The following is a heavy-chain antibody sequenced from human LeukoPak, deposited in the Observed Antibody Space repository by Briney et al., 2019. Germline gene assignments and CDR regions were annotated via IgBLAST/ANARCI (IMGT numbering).Heavy chain of an antibody. D-gene: IGHD5-18*01. J-gene: IGHJ4*02. CDR2: IAYRSAGGTA. V-gene: IGHV3-15*04. Sequence: GGSLRLSCAASGFTFRNSWMAWVRQAPGKGLEWVGRIAYRSAGGTADYAAPVKGRFTISRDDSQNTLYLQMNSLNTEDTAVYYCTTDLGRHNYGFPNYWGQGTLVTVSS. CDR1: GFTFRNSW. CDR3: TTDLGRHNYGFPNY.